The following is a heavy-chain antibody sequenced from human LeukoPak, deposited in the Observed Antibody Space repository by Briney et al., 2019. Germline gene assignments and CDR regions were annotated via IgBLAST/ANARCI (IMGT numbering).Heavy chain of an antibody. J-gene: IGHJ3*02. D-gene: IGHD5-12*01. V-gene: IGHV5-10-1*01. CDR1: GYSFTSHW. CDR2: IDPSDSYT. CDR3: AREGIVAMMEAFDI. Sequence: GESLKISCKGSGYSFTSHWISWVRKMPGKGLQWMGRIDPSDSYTNYSPSFQGHVTISADKSISTAYLQWSSLKASDTAMYYCAREGIVAMMEAFDIWGQGTMVTVSS.